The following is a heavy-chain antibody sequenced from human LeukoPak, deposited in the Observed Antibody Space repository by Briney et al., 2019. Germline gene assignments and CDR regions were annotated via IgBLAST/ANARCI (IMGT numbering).Heavy chain of an antibody. J-gene: IGHJ6*02. V-gene: IGHV4-38-2*02. CDR2: IYYSGST. CDR1: GFTFSDYY. D-gene: IGHD4-17*01. CDR3: AKDTGDYDDFYYYGMGV. Sequence: PGGSLRLSCSASGFTFSDYYMSWIRQPPGKGLEWIGSIYYSGSTYYNPSLKSRVTISVDTSKNQFSLKLSSVTAADTAVYYCAKDTGDYDDFYYYGMGVWGQCTTVTVSS.